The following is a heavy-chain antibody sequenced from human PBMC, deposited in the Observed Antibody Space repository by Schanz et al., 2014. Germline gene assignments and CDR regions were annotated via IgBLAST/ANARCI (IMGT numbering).Heavy chain of an antibody. CDR2: ITAYNGDT. CDR1: GYTFTSHG. J-gene: IGHJ2*01. Sequence: VQLEQSGAEVKKPGASVKVSCKASGYTFTSHGISWVRQAPGQGLEWMGWITAYNGDTNYALKLQGRVTMTTDTSTGTAYMELRSLRSDDTALYYCTRLSVAGRPHVNYWYFDLWGRGTLVTVSS. D-gene: IGHD6-19*01. CDR3: TRLSVAGRPHVNYWYFDL. V-gene: IGHV1-18*01.